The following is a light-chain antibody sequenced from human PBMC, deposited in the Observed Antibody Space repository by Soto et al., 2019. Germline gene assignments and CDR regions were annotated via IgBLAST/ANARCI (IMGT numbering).Light chain of an antibody. CDR3: QQYDTYPTT. Sequence: DIQMTQSPSTLSASVGDRVTIACRASQSISDWLAWYQQKPGQAPKFLIYKASNLESGVPSRFSGRGSGTEFTLTISSLQPDDFATYYCQQYDTYPTTIGQGTKVEIK. CDR2: KAS. J-gene: IGKJ1*01. V-gene: IGKV1-5*03. CDR1: QSISDW.